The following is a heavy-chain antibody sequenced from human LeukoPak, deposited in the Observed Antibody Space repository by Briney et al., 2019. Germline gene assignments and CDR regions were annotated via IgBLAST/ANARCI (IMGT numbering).Heavy chain of an antibody. J-gene: IGHJ4*02. V-gene: IGHV1-18*01. Sequence: GASVKVSCKASGYTFTSYAMHWVRQAPGQRLEWMGWISAYNGNTNYAQKLQGRVTMTTDTSTSTAYMELRSLRSDDTAVYYCASFRYYYDSSGFPPLDYWGQGTLVTVSS. CDR3: ASFRYYYDSSGFPPLDY. CDR1: GYTFTSYA. D-gene: IGHD3-22*01. CDR2: ISAYNGNT.